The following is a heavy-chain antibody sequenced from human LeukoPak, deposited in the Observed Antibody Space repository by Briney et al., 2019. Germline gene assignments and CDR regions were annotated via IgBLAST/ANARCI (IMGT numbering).Heavy chain of an antibody. Sequence: EASVKVFCKTSGYTFTGYYVHWVRQAPGQGLEWMGWINPNTGGTNYAQKFQGMVTMTSDTSISTAYMELSSLKSDDTDMYYCASAPMIVVVFPPRLDFWGQGTLVTVSS. CDR2: INPNTGGT. J-gene: IGHJ4*02. V-gene: IGHV1-2*02. D-gene: IGHD3-22*01. CDR1: GYTFTGYY. CDR3: ASAPMIVVVFPPRLDF.